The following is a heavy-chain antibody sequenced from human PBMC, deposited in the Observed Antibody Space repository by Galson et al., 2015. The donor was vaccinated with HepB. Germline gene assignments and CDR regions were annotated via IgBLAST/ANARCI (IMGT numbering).Heavy chain of an antibody. CDR2: IIPIFGTA. CDR1: GGTFSSYA. CDR3: ARDANTGYSSGWPFGY. V-gene: IGHV1-69*13. J-gene: IGHJ4*02. Sequence: SVKVSCKASGGTFSSYAISWVRQAPGQGLEWMGGIIPIFGTANYAQKFQGRVTITADESTSTAYMELSSLRSADTAVYYCARDANTGYSSGWPFGYWGQGTLVTVPS. D-gene: IGHD6-19*01.